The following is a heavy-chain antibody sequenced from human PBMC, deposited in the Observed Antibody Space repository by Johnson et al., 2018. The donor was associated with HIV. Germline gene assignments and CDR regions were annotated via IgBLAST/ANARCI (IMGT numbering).Heavy chain of an antibody. D-gene: IGHD3-9*01. CDR3: ASVYYDSLTGYYYDALDI. J-gene: IGHJ3*02. CDR1: GFTFSSYA. CDR2: ISYDGSNK. V-gene: IGHV3-30-3*01. Sequence: QVHLVESGGGVVQPGRSLRLSCAASGFTFSSYAIHWVRQAPGKGLEWVAVISYDGSNKYYTDSVKGRFTISRDNSKNTLYLQMNSLRAEDTAVYYCASVYYDSLTGYYYDALDIWGRGTMVTVSS.